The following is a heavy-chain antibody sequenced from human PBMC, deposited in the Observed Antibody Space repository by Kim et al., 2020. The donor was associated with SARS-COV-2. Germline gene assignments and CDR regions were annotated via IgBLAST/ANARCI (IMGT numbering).Heavy chain of an antibody. CDR1: GFTFTSYT. D-gene: IGHD3-16*01. CDR2: ISFDGAKN. V-gene: IGHV3-30-3*01. Sequence: GGSLRLSCAASGFTFTSYTLHWVRQAPGKGLEWVAAISFDGAKNYYADSIKGRFTISRDSSKNSLFLQMNGLRADDTAVYYCARSVFAWGGIGGYWGQGTLVTVSS. CDR3: ARSVFAWGGIGGY. J-gene: IGHJ4*02.